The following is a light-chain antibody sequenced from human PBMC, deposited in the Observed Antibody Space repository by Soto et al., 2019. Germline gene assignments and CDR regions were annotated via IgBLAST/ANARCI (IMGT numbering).Light chain of an antibody. Sequence: EIVLTQSPAALSLSPGDTATLSCRASQSVSSYLAWYQQKPGQAPRLLIYDASNRATGIPARFSGSGSGTDFTLTIGSLEPEDFEVYYCQQRSNWPRTFGQGTKVEIK. V-gene: IGKV3-11*01. J-gene: IGKJ2*01. CDR2: DAS. CDR3: QQRSNWPRT. CDR1: QSVSSY.